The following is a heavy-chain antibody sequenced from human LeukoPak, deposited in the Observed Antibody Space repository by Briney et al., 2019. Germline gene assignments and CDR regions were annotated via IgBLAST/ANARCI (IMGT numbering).Heavy chain of an antibody. CDR2: MNPKSANT. CDR3: ARGPPESSNSDY. Sequence: GGSVTVSFKASGYTFTSYDINWVRQATGQGLEWMGWMNPKSANTGYAQKFQGRVTMTRNTSISTAYMELSSLRSEDTAVYYCARGPPESSNSDYWGQGTLVTVSS. CDR1: GYTFTSYD. V-gene: IGHV1-8*01. D-gene: IGHD6-13*01. J-gene: IGHJ4*02.